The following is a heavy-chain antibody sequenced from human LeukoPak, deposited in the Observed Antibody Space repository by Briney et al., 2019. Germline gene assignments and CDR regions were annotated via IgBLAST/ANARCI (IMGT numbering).Heavy chain of an antibody. D-gene: IGHD2-2*02. J-gene: IGHJ4*02. CDR1: GYTFTSYG. CDR3: ARDIVVVPAAIRPFDY. Sequence: ASVKVSFKASGYTFTSYGISWVRQAPGQALEWMGWISAYNGNTNYAQKLQGRVTMTTDTSTSTAYMELRSLRSDDTAVYYCARDIVVVPAAIRPFDYWGQGTLVTVSS. CDR2: ISAYNGNT. V-gene: IGHV1-18*01.